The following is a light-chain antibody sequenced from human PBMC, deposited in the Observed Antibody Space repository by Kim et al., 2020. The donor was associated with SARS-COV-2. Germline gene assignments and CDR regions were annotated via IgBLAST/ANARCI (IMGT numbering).Light chain of an antibody. CDR2: GAS. CDR1: QSISTY. CDR3: QQSYSPVYS. J-gene: IGKJ2*03. V-gene: IGKV1-39*01. Sequence: SASVGDRVTITCRASQSISTYLHWYQHIRGKAPRLLIHGASTLQSGVPSRFSGSGSGTDFTLTISSLQAEDFATYYCQQSYSPVYSFGQGTKLEIK.